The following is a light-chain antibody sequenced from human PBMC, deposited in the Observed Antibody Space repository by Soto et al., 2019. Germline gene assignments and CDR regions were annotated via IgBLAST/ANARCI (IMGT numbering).Light chain of an antibody. V-gene: IGKV3-20*01. CDR1: ESVSSNY. CDR2: AAS. CDR3: QQYGSAPWR. Sequence: EIVLTQSPGTLSSSPGERATLSCRASESVSSNYLAWYQQRPGQAPRLLIYAASNRARCIPDRFGGRGSGTDFTLTVSRLEPEDFAVYYCQQYGSAPWRFGQGTKV. J-gene: IGKJ1*01.